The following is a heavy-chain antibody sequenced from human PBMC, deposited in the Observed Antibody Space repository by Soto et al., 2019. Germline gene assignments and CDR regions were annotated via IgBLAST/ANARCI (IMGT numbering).Heavy chain of an antibody. CDR2: VYYSGST. CDR1: GGSVSSGNYY. J-gene: IGHJ4*02. V-gene: IGHV4-39*02. Sequence: SETLSLTCTVSGGSVSSGNYYWGWIRQPPGKGLEWIGNVYYSGSTYYNPSLKSRVTISVDTSKNQFSLRLSSVTAADTAVYYCARDAGGYDVDYWGQGTLVTVSS. D-gene: IGHD5-12*01. CDR3: ARDAGGYDVDY.